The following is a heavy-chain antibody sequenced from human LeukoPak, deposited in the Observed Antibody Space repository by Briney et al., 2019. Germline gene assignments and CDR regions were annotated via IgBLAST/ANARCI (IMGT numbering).Heavy chain of an antibody. D-gene: IGHD2-15*01. CDR1: GGSISSYY. CDR2: IYYSGST. Sequence: SETLSLTCTVSGGSISSYYWSWIRQPPGKGLEWIGSIYYSGSTYYNPSLKSRVTISVDTSKNQFSLKLSTVTAADTAVYYCARDTLLFDYWGQGTLVTVSS. V-gene: IGHV4-39*02. J-gene: IGHJ4*02. CDR3: ARDTLLFDY.